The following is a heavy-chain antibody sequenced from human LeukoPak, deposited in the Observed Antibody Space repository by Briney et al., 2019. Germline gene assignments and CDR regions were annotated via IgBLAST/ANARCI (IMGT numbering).Heavy chain of an antibody. V-gene: IGHV1-2*02. D-gene: IGHD1-26*01. CDR2: INPNSGGT. Sequence: GASVKVSCKASGYTFTGYYMHWVRRAPGQGLEWMGWINPNSGGTNYAQKFQGRVTMTRDTSISTAYMELSRPRSDDTAVYYCARTVGATSVDYWGQGTLVTVSS. CDR3: ARTVGATSVDY. J-gene: IGHJ4*02. CDR1: GYTFTGYY.